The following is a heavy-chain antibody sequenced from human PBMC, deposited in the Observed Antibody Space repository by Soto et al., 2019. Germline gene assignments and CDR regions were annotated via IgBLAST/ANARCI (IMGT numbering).Heavy chain of an antibody. CDR3: ARGHFTAADAFDI. D-gene: IGHD6-13*01. CDR2: INHSGST. V-gene: IGHV4-34*01. Sequence: SETLSLTCAVYGGSFSGYYWSWIRQPPGKGLEWIGEINHSGSTNYNPSLKSRVTISVDTSKNQFSLKLSSVTAADTAVYYCARGHFTAADAFDIWGQGTMVTVSS. CDR1: GGSFSGYY. J-gene: IGHJ3*02.